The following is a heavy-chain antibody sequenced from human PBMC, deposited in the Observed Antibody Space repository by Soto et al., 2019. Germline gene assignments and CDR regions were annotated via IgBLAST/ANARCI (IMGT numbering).Heavy chain of an antibody. V-gene: IGHV2-26*01. CDR2: IFSNDEK. CDR3: ARAPYGDYVFDY. D-gene: IGHD4-17*01. CDR1: GFSLSNARMG. J-gene: IGHJ4*02. Sequence: QGTLKGSGPVLVKPTETLTLTCTVSGFSLSNARMGVSWIRQPPGKGLEWLAHIFSNDEKSYSKSLKRRLTISKDTSKSQVVLTMTNMAPGDKATYYCARAPYGDYVFDYWGQGTLVTVYS.